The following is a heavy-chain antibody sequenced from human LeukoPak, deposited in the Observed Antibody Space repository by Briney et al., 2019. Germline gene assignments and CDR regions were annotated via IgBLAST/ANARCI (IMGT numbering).Heavy chain of an antibody. CDR3: ARGVGYCSGGSCYEVYDY. J-gene: IGHJ4*02. V-gene: IGHV5-51*01. CDR1: GYSLTSYW. Sequence: GESLKISCKGSGYSLTSYWIGWVRQMPGKGLEWMGIIYPGDSDTRYSPSFQGQVTISADKSISTAYLQWSSLKASDTAMYYCARGVGYCSGGSCYEVYDYWGQGTLVTVSS. D-gene: IGHD2-15*01. CDR2: IYPGDSDT.